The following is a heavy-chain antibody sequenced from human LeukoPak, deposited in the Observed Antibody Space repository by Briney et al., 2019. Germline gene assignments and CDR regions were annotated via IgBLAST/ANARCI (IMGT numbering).Heavy chain of an antibody. CDR3: PRVFAYSYAGDS. D-gene: IGHD5-18*01. J-gene: IGHJ4*02. V-gene: IGHV3-30*03. CDR2: ISYDGSNK. CDR1: GFTFSSYG. Sequence: GGSLRLSCAASGFTFSSYGMHWVRQAPGKGLEWVAVISYDGSNKGYADSVKGRFTLSRDNSKNTLYLHMNSLRAEDTAVYYCPRVFAYSYAGDSWGQGTMVTVSS.